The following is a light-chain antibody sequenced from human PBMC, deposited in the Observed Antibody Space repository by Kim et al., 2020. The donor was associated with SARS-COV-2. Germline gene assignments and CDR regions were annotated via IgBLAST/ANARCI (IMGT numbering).Light chain of an antibody. CDR3: QAWDSSTVV. CDR2: EDS. Sequence: VAPEQTASITCSGDKLGDKNVCWYQQKPGQSPVLVIYEDSKRPSGIPERVSGSNSGNTATLTISGTQAMDEADYFCQAWDSSTVVFGGGTQLTVL. V-gene: IGLV3-1*01. CDR1: KLGDKN. J-gene: IGLJ2*01.